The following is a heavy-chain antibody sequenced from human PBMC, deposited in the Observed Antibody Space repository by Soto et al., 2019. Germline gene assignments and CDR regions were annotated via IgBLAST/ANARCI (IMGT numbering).Heavy chain of an antibody. J-gene: IGHJ4*02. CDR2: INLGGSEK. CDR3: ARDSSEQLRFLEWLYQPQYYFDY. V-gene: IGHV3-7*01. D-gene: IGHD3-3*01. CDR1: GFTFSNSW. Sequence: SCATSGFTFSNSWVTWVRQAPGKGLEWVANINLGGSEKYYVDSVKGRFTISRDNAKNSLYLQMNSLRAEDTAVYYCARDSSEQLRFLEWLYQPQYYFDYWGQGTLVTVSS.